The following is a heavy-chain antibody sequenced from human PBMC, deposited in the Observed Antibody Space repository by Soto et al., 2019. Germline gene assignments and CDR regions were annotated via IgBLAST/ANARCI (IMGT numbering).Heavy chain of an antibody. CDR2: ISYDGGNK. CDR3: GIEYSSSWYAFDI. CDR1: GFPFSRYA. D-gene: IGHD6-13*01. J-gene: IGHJ3*02. Sequence: GGSLRLSCAASGFPFSRYAMHWVRPAPGKGLEWVAVISYDGGNKYYADSVKGRFTISRDNSKNTLYLQMNSLRAEDTAVYYCGIEYSSSWYAFDIWGQGTMVSVSS. V-gene: IGHV3-30-3*01.